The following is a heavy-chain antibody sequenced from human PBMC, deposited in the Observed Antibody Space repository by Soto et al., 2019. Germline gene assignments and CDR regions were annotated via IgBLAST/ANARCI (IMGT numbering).Heavy chain of an antibody. Sequence: PSETLSLTCTVSGGSLSGYFWSWIRQPPGKGLEWIGYIYYSGSTNYTPSLKSRVTMSVDTSKNQISLKLRSVTAADTAVYYCAREMYSSGYSPLDHWGQGTVVTVS. D-gene: IGHD3-22*01. V-gene: IGHV4-59*01. CDR3: AREMYSSGYSPLDH. CDR2: IYYSGST. CDR1: GGSLSGYF. J-gene: IGHJ4*02.